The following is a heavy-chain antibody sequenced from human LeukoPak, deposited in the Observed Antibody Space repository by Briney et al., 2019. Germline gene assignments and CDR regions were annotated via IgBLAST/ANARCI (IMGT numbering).Heavy chain of an antibody. CDR1: GGSISSGDYY. J-gene: IGHJ4*02. CDR3: TRGAPGGSSGYYYASPPPTLNY. CDR2: IYYSGST. V-gene: IGHV4-30-4*08. Sequence: SQTLSLTCTVSGGSISSGDYYWSWIRQPPGKGPEWIGYIYYSGSTYYNPSLKSRVTISVDTSKNQFSLKLSSVTAADTAVYYCTRGAPGGSSGYYYASPPPTLNYWGQGTLVTVSS. D-gene: IGHD3-22*01.